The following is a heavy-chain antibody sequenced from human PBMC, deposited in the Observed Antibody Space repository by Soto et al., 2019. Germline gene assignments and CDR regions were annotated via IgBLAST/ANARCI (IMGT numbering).Heavy chain of an antibody. CDR1: GLIFSDYH. J-gene: IGHJ6*02. D-gene: IGHD6-19*01. V-gene: IGHV3-72*01. CDR3: AMLGGWSGGSNDMDV. Sequence: EVQLVESGGGLVQPGGSLRLSCAASGLIFSDYHMDWVRQAPGKGLEWVGRIRRKANSYTTEYAASVKGRFTISRDDSKSSLNLQSNSLKTEDTAVYYCAMLGGWSGGSNDMDVWGQGTTVTVSS. CDR2: IRRKANSYTT.